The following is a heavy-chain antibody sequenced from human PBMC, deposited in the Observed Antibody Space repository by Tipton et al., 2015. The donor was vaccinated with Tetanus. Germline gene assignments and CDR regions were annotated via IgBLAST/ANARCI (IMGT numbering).Heavy chain of an antibody. J-gene: IGHJ6*02. D-gene: IGHD3-10*01. CDR2: ITPNNGAT. CDR1: GYTLTGFY. CDR3: ARHGFGVLGEASYGMDA. Sequence: QLVQSGAEMKKPGASVKVACKAFGYTLTGFYMHWVRQAPGQGLEWMGWITPNNGATNLAHNFQGRVTLTRDTSINTAYLQWSSLKASDTAMYYCARHGFGVLGEASYGMDAWGQGTTVTVSS. V-gene: IGHV1-2*02.